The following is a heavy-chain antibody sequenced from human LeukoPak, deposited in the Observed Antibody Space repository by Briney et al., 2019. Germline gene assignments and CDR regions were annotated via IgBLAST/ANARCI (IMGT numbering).Heavy chain of an antibody. CDR1: GFAFSSYF. CDR2: IIGSGLTT. Sequence: QPGGSLRLSCAASGFAFSSYFMNWVRQAPGKGLKWVSAIIGSGLTTYYADSVKGRFTISRDNSKNTLYLQMNSLRAEDTAVYYCAKDLSPGPDWGQGTLVTVSS. J-gene: IGHJ4*02. CDR3: AKDLSPGPD. V-gene: IGHV3-23*01.